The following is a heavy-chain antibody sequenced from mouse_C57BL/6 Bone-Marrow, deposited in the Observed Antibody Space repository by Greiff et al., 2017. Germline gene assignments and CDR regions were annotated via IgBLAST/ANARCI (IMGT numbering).Heavy chain of an antibody. V-gene: IGHV3-6*01. J-gene: IGHJ2*01. Sequence: EVQVVESGPGLVKPSQSLSLTCSVTGYSITSGYYWNWIRQFPGNKLEWMGYISYDGSNNYNPSLKNRISITRDTSKNQFFLKLNSVTTEDTATYYCARDYVNSFDYWGQGTTLTVSS. D-gene: IGHD2-1*01. CDR1: GYSITSGYY. CDR3: ARDYVNSFDY. CDR2: ISYDGSN.